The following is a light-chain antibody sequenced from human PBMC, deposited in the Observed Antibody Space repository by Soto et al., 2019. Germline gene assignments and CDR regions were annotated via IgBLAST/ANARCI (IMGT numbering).Light chain of an antibody. J-gene: IGKJ1*01. CDR1: QSIRKY. Sequence: DIQMTHSPSSLSASVGDRVMITCRASQSIRKYLNWYQHKPGKVPTLLIYAASSLQSGVPSRFSGSGSGTEFTLAITSLQPEDFATYYCQQSGDTPPWTFGQGTKV. V-gene: IGKV1-39*01. CDR2: AAS. CDR3: QQSGDTPPWT.